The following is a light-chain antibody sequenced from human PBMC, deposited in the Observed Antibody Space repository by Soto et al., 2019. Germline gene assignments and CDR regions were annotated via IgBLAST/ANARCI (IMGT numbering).Light chain of an antibody. CDR2: WAS. V-gene: IGKV4-1*01. J-gene: IGKJ2*02. CDR1: QSVFYSSNNKNY. CDR3: QQYYLVPGT. Sequence: DIVMTQSPDSLAVSLGERATINCKSSQSVFYSSNNKNYLAWYQQKPGQPPKLLLYWASVRESGVPDRVSGGGSGTDFTLTISSLQAEDVAIYYCQQYYLVPGTFGQGTKLEIK.